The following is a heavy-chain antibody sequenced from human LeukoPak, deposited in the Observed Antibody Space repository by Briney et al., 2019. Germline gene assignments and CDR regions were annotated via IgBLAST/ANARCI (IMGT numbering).Heavy chain of an antibody. CDR3: ARLSSTVAPEEYFQH. CDR2: IYPGDSDT. V-gene: IGHV5-51*01. D-gene: IGHD4-23*01. Sequence: KNGESLKISCKGSGYSFTSYWIGWVRQMPGKGLEWMGIIYPGDSDTRYSPSFQGQVTISADKSISTAYLQWSSLKASDTAMYYCARLSSTVAPEEYFQHWGQGTLVTVSS. CDR1: GYSFTSYW. J-gene: IGHJ1*01.